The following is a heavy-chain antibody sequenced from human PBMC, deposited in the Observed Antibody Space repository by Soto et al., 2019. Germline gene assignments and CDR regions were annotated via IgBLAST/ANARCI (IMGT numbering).Heavy chain of an antibody. D-gene: IGHD4-17*01. J-gene: IGHJ4*02. CDR1: GFTLSNFA. Sequence: EVQLEESGGDLVKPGGSLRLSCAASGFTLSNFAMSWVRQAPGKGLEWVSVVSGAGITAKYAAAVKGRFTVSRDNSKNTLSLQMGSLRAEDTGIYYCAKGPLRGLDNGNLEYWGQGTLVTVSS. CDR3: AKGPLRGLDNGNLEY. V-gene: IGHV3-23*04. CDR2: VSGAGITA.